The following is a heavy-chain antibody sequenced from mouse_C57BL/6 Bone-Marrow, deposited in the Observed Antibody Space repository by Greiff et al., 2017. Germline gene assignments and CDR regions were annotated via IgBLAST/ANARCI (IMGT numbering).Heavy chain of an antibody. CDR3: ARKRESLDGEDY. CDR2: ISNGGGST. Sequence: EVQLQESGGGLVQPGGSLKLSCAASGFTFSDYYMYWVRQTPEKRLEWVAYISNGGGSTYYPDTVKGRFTISRDNDKNTLYLQMSRLKSEDTAMYYCARKRESLDGEDYWGKGTTLTVSS. CDR1: GFTFSDYY. J-gene: IGHJ2*01. V-gene: IGHV5-12*01.